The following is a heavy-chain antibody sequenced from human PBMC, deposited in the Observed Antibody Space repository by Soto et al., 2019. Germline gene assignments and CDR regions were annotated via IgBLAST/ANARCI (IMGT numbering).Heavy chain of an antibody. D-gene: IGHD2-2*01. Sequence: EVQLVESGGGLVQPGGSLRLSCVASGFDFNRYSMNWVRQAPGKGLEWISYINSGSTSVFYADSVRGRFTISRDNAKNSLYLQMNSLRAGDTAVYYCTSSTSPDAYWGQGTLVTVSS. CDR2: INSGSTSV. CDR1: GFDFNRYS. CDR3: TSSTSPDAY. V-gene: IGHV3-48*04. J-gene: IGHJ4*02.